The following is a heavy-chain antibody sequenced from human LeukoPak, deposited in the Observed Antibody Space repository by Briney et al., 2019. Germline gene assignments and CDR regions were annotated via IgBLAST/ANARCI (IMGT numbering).Heavy chain of an antibody. J-gene: IGHJ4*02. Sequence: SETLSLTCTVSGGSISSSNYYWGWIRQPPGTGLEWIGNIGFSANTYYNPSLKSRVTISVDTSENQFSLKLTSVTAADTAVYYCARRRGGSSGLYWGQGTLVTVSS. CDR1: GGSISSSNYY. D-gene: IGHD3-16*01. V-gene: IGHV4-39*01. CDR2: IGFSANT. CDR3: ARRRGGSSGLY.